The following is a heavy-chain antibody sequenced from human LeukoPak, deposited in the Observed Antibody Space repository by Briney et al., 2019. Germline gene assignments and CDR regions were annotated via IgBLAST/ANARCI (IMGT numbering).Heavy chain of an antibody. V-gene: IGHV4-31*03. Sequence: PSQTLSLTCTVSGGSISSGGYYWSWIRQHPGKGLEWIGYIYYSGSTYYNPSLKSRVTISVDTSKNQFSLKLSSVTAADTAVYYCARGVIYDFWSGYYTSYYFDYWGQGTLVTVSS. J-gene: IGHJ4*02. CDR2: IYYSGST. CDR1: GGSISSGGYY. D-gene: IGHD3-3*01. CDR3: ARGVIYDFWSGYYTSYYFDY.